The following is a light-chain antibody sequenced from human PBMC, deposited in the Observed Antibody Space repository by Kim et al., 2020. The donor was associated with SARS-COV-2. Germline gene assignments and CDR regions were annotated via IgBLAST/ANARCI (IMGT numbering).Light chain of an antibody. CDR3: QVWDSSTVV. Sequence: SYELTQPLSVSVALGQTARITCGGNNIRNKNVHWYQQKPGQAPVLVIYRDSNRPSGIPERFSGSNSGNTATLPISRAQAGDEADYYCQVWDSSTVVFGGGTQLTVL. V-gene: IGLV3-9*01. J-gene: IGLJ2*01. CDR1: NIRNKN. CDR2: RDS.